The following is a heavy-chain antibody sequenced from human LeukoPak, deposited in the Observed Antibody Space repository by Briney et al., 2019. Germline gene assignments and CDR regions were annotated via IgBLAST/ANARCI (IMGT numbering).Heavy chain of an antibody. Sequence: SETLSLTCAVSGYSISSGYYWGWIRQPPGKGLEWIGSIYHSGSTYYNPSLKSRVTISVDTSKNQFSLKLSSVTAADTAMYYCARPRSGSYFDYWGQGTLVTVSS. CDR1: GYSISSGYY. CDR2: IYHSGST. D-gene: IGHD1-26*01. CDR3: ARPRSGSYFDY. J-gene: IGHJ4*02. V-gene: IGHV4-38-2*01.